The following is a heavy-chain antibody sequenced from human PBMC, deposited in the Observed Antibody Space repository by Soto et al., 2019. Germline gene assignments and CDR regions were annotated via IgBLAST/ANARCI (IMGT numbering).Heavy chain of an antibody. D-gene: IGHD1-7*01. CDR2: IDPRDSYT. J-gene: IGHJ5*02. Sequence: GESPKICCEASGYSFTTYWISWVRQMPGKGLEWMGAIDPRDSYTRYSPSFQGHVTISVDKSISTAYLQWNSLKASDTAIYYCAREKSDLELFNWLDPWGQGTLVTVS. CDR1: GYSFTTYW. V-gene: IGHV5-10-1*01. CDR3: AREKSDLELFNWLDP.